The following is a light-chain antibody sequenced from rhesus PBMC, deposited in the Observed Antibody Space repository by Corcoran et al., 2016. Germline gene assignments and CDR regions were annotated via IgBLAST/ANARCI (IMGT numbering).Light chain of an antibody. Sequence: QAALTQPRSVSGSPGQSVTISCTGTSSDIGGYNYVSWYQQHPGTAPKLMIYEVSKRPSGVSDRFSGSKSGNTASLTISGLQAEDEADYYCSSYAGGNTVIFGAGTRLTVL. V-gene: IGLV2-32*02. CDR2: EVS. CDR1: SSDIGGYNY. CDR3: SSYAGGNTVI. J-gene: IGLJ1*01.